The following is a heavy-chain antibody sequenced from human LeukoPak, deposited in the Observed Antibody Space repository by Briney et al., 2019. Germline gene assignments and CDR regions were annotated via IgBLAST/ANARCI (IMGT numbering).Heavy chain of an antibody. CDR2: IYHSGTT. CDR1: GGSISDSNW. D-gene: IGHD3-22*01. V-gene: IGHV4-4*02. CDR3: ARITMIVVGDAFDI. Sequence: SETLSLTCAVSGGSISDSNWWSWVRQPPGKGLEWIGEIYHSGTTNYNPSLKSRVTISVDTSKNQLSLKLSSVTAADTAVYYCARITMIVVGDAFDIWGQGTMVSVSS. J-gene: IGHJ3*02.